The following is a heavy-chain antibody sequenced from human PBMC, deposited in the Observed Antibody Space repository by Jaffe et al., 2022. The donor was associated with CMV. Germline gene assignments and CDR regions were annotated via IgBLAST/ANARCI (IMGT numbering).Heavy chain of an antibody. CDR1: GFTFSAYW. V-gene: IGHV3-74*01. D-gene: IGHD3-22*01. CDR3: ARDGTYYYDTSGRRGYFQH. Sequence: EVQLVESGGGLVQPGGSLRLSCAASGFTFSAYWIHWVRQVPGKGLVWVSGINSDGSSATYADSVKGRFTISRDNAKNTLYLQMNSLRAEDTAVYYCARDGTYYYDTSGRRGYFQHWGQGTLVTVSS. J-gene: IGHJ1*01. CDR2: INSDGSSA.